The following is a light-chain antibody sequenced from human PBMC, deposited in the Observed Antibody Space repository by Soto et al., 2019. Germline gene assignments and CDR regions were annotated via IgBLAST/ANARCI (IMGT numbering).Light chain of an antibody. CDR2: LSSDGSH. CDR1: SGHSSYA. J-gene: IGLJ2*01. V-gene: IGLV4-69*01. CDR3: QTWDGGAKVV. Sequence: QLVLTQSPSASASLGASDKLTCTLSSGHSSYAIAWHQQQPEKGPRYLMKLSSDGSHSKGDGIPDRFSGSSSGAERYLTISSLQSEYEADYQCQTWDGGAKVVFGGGTKLTVL.